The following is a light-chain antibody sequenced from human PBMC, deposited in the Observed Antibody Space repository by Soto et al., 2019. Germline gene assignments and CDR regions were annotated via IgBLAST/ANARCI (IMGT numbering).Light chain of an antibody. CDR3: VSYAGSKNV. V-gene: IGLV2-8*01. Sequence: QSALTQPPSASGSPGQSVTISCTGTSSDVGAYNYVSWYQQHPGKAPKPMIYEVSKRPSGVPDRFSASKSGNTASLTVSGLQAEDEADYYCVSYAGSKNVFGTGTKLTV. CDR2: EVS. J-gene: IGLJ1*01. CDR1: SSDVGAYNY.